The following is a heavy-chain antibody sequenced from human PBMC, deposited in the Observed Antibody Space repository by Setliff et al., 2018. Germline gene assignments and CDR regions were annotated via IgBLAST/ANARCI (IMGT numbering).Heavy chain of an antibody. J-gene: IGHJ4*02. D-gene: IGHD3-22*01. V-gene: IGHV3-30*02. CDR2: LRFDGSNK. Sequence: LRLSCEVSGFIFSNYGMHWVRQAPGKGLEWVASLRFDGSNKKYADSVKGRFTISRDNSQNTLYLQMNSLRPEDTAFYYCAKGSHYYDSSGYDSWGQGTLVTVSS. CDR1: GFIFSNYG. CDR3: AKGSHYYDSSGYDS.